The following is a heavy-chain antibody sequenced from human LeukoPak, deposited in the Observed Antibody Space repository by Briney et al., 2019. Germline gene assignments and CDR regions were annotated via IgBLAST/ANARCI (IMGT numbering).Heavy chain of an antibody. CDR1: GFTFSSYD. D-gene: IGHD1-26*01. V-gene: IGHV3-30*02. CDR2: IRYDGSNK. J-gene: IGHJ4*02. Sequence: PGGSLRLSCAASGFTFSSYDMHWVRQAPGKGLEWVAFIRYDGSNKYYADSVKGRFTISRDNSKNTLYLQMNSLRAEDTAVYYCAKAYSGSYLFDYWGQGTLVTVSS. CDR3: AKAYSGSYLFDY.